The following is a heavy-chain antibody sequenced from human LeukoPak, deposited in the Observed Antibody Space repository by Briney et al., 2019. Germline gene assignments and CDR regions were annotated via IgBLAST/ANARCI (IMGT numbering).Heavy chain of an antibody. D-gene: IGHD4-11*01. J-gene: IGHJ4*02. CDR3: VRGRVTFDY. Sequence: SETLSLTCAVYGAPCSDYYWSWIRQPPGKGLEWIGGRNHSGSANYESSLKSRVIISVDSSKNQFSLKVTSVTAADTALYYCVRGRVTFDYWAQGTLVTVSS. CDR1: GAPCSDYY. CDR2: RNHSGSA. V-gene: IGHV4-34*01.